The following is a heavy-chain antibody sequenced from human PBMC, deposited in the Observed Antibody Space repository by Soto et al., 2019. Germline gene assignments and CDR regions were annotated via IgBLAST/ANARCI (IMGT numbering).Heavy chain of an antibody. J-gene: IGHJ4*02. V-gene: IGHV3-7*03. CDR2: IRQDGNEK. CDR1: GFGFSSYW. D-gene: IGHD2-2*01. CDR3: ARTTSSTCYDL. Sequence: GVLSLCCAAAGFGFSSYWRTCVRQAPGKRLEWVANIRQDGNEKKYVDSGKGRFTISRDNAENSLYLQMNSVRVEDTAVYYCARTTSSTCYDLWGQGTQVTVSS.